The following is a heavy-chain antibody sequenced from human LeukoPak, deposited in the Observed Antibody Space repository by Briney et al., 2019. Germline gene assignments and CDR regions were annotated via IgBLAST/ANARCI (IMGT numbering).Heavy chain of an antibody. V-gene: IGHV3-23*01. CDR3: TRRTYDSSGYGY. J-gene: IGHJ4*02. CDR1: GFTFTTYA. CDR2: ISGSGGST. Sequence: GGSLRLSCAASGFTFTTYAINWVRQAPGKGLEWVSAISGSGGSTYYADSVKGRFTISRDNSKNTLYLQMNSLRAEDTVVYYCTRRTYDSSGYGYWGQGTLVTVSS. D-gene: IGHD3-22*01.